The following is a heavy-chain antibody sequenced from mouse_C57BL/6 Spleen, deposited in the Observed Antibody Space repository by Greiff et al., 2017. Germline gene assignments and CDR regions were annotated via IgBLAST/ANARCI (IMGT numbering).Heavy chain of an antibody. J-gene: IGHJ1*03. CDR3: ARERAYGNPWYFDV. D-gene: IGHD2-1*01. CDR2: IYPGDGDT. Sequence: VQLKESGPELVKPGASVKISCKASGYAFSSSWMNWVKQRPGKGLEWIGRIYPGDGDTNYNGKFKGKATLTADKSSSTAYMQLSSLTSEDSAVYFCARERAYGNPWYFDVWGTGTTVTVSS. CDR1: GYAFSSSW. V-gene: IGHV1-82*01.